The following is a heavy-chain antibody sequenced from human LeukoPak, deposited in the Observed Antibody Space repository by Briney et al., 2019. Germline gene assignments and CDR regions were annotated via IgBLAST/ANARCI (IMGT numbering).Heavy chain of an antibody. J-gene: IGHJ4*02. CDR2: INHSGST. CDR3: ARTWIRLPFDY. D-gene: IGHD5-18*01. CDR1: GGSFSGYY. V-gene: IGHV4-34*01. Sequence: SETLSLTCAVYGGSFSGYYWSWIRQPPGKGLEWIGEINHSGSTNYNPSLKSRVTISVDTSKNQFSLKLSSVTAADTAVYYCARTWIRLPFDYWGQGTLVTVSS.